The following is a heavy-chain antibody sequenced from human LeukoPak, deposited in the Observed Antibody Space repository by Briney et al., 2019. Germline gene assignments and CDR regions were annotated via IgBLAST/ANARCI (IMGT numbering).Heavy chain of an antibody. J-gene: IGHJ5*02. D-gene: IGHD3-22*01. Sequence: GASVKVSCKVSGYTLTELSMHWVRQAPGKGHGWMGGFDPEDGETIYAQKFQGRVTMTEDTSTDTAYMELSSLRSEDTAVYYCATGYYYDSSNWFDPWGQGTLVTVSS. V-gene: IGHV1-24*01. CDR1: GYTLTELS. CDR2: FDPEDGET. CDR3: ATGYYYDSSNWFDP.